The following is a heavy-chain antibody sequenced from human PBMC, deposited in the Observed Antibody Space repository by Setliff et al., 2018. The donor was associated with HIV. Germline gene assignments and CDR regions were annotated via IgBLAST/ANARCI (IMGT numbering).Heavy chain of an antibody. CDR1: GGTFTSYA. V-gene: IGHV1-69*05. D-gene: IGHD5-12*01. J-gene: IGHJ4*02. CDR3: ATRPSGYTSYYFDQ. CDR2: IMPIFGVT. Sequence: ASVKVSCKASGGTFTSYAFNWVRQAPGQRLEWMGEIMPIFGVTKYAQKFQGRLSISTGESTRTAYMELTSLTSEDTAVYFCATRPSGYTSYYFDQWGQGTLVTVSS.